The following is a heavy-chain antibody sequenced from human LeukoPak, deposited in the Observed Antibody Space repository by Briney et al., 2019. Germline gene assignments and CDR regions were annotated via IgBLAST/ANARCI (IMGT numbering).Heavy chain of an antibody. V-gene: IGHV4-34*01. D-gene: IGHD3-10*01. CDR1: GGSFGSYY. CDR2: INYGRNT. CDR3: ARAINYGSGSYYFDY. Sequence: KASETLSLTCTVSGGSFGSYYWTWIRQFPGKGLEWIAEINYGRNTNYNPSLVRRVTISADTSTNQVSLKLSSLTAADTAIYYCARAINYGSGSYYFDYWGQGTLVAVSS. J-gene: IGHJ4*02.